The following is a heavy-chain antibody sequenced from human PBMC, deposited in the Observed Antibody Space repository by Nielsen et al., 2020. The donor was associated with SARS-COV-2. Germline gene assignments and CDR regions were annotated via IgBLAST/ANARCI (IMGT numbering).Heavy chain of an antibody. J-gene: IGHJ4*02. CDR1: GFTFSNYW. V-gene: IGHV3-74*01. D-gene: IGHD2-2*01. CDR3: ARGIREFEGAYCSTTSCSTSLDY. Sequence: GESLKISCAASGFTFSNYWMHWVRQAPGKGLVWVSHIHSDGTSTRYADSVKGRFTISRDNAKNTLYLQMNSLRAEDTALYYCARGIREFEGAYCSTTSCSTSLDYWGQGTLVTVSS. CDR2: IHSDGTST.